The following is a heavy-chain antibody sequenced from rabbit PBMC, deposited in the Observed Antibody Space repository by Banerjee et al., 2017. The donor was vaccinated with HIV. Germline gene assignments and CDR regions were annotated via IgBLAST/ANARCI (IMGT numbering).Heavy chain of an antibody. V-gene: IGHV1S47*01. CDR2: IDPLFDNT. CDR3: VRDQAGYAGYGPYYFYL. CDR1: GFDFSSYG. D-gene: IGHD7-1*01. Sequence: QDQLVESGGGLVQPGGSLKLSCKASGFDFSSYGVSWVRQAPGKGPEWIGYIDPLFDNTYYANWVNGRFSISRENTHNTLYLQLSSLTAADTATYFCVRDQAGYAGYGPYYFYLWGPGTLVTVS. J-gene: IGHJ4*01.